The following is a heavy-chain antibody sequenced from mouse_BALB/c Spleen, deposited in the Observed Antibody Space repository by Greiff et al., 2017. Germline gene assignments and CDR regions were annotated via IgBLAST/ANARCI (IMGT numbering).Heavy chain of an antibody. V-gene: IGHV1S135*01. CDR2: IDPYNGGT. Sequence: EVKLMESGPELGKPGASVKISCKASGYSFTGYNMYWVKQSHRKSLEWIGYIDPYNGGTSYNQKSKGKATLTVDKSSSTAYMHLNSLTSEDSAIYDCARAEYGNWFAYWGQGTLVTVSA. CDR1: GYSFTGYN. J-gene: IGHJ3*01. D-gene: IGHD2-10*02. CDR3: ARAEYGNWFAY.